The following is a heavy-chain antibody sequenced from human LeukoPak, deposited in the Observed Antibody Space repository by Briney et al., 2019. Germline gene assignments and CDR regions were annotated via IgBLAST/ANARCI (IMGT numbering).Heavy chain of an antibody. Sequence: PGGSLRLSCAASGFTFSSYAMHWVRQAPGKGLEWVAVISYDGSNKYYADSVKGRFTISRDNSKNTLYLQMNSLRAEDTAVYYCARADSYGYYFDYWGQGTLVTVSS. D-gene: IGHD5-18*01. CDR2: ISYDGSNK. CDR1: GFTFSSYA. CDR3: ARADSYGYYFDY. J-gene: IGHJ4*02. V-gene: IGHV3-30-3*01.